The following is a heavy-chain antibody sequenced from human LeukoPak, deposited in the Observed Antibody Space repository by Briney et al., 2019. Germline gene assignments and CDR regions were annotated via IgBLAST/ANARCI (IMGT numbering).Heavy chain of an antibody. CDR3: ARELVAGGGRRGMDV. D-gene: IGHD6-19*01. J-gene: IGHJ6*02. V-gene: IGHV3-66*01. CDR2: GYSDSRT. Sequence: GGSLRLSCAASGFTVSTNFMSWVRQAPGKGLEWVSVGYSDSRTSYADSVRGRFTISRDNSKNMLYLQMSSLRAEDTAVYYCARELVAGGGRRGMDVWGQGTTVTVSS. CDR1: GFTVSTNF.